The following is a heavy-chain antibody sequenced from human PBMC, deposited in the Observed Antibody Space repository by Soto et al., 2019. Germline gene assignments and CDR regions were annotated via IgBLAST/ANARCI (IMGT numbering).Heavy chain of an antibody. Sequence: EVQLLESGGGLVQPGGCLRLSCAASGFTFSSYAMSWVRQAPGNGLEWVAAISGSGGSTYYADSVKGRFTISRDNSKNTLYLQMNSLRAEDTAVYYCAKVGYSSSWYGAHDYWGQGTLVTVSS. V-gene: IGHV3-23*01. CDR2: ISGSGGST. J-gene: IGHJ4*02. CDR1: GFTFSSYA. CDR3: AKVGYSSSWYGAHDY. D-gene: IGHD6-13*01.